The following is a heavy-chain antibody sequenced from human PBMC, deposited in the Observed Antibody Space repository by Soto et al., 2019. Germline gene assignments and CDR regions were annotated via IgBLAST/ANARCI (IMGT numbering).Heavy chain of an antibody. D-gene: IGHD5-12*01. CDR2: FHNIGRT. J-gene: IGHJ4*02. CDR3: ARHNWRETGYADFFDY. CDR1: GGAIIGYY. V-gene: IGHV4-59*08. Sequence: QVQLQESGPGLVKPSETLSLTCSGPGGAIIGYYWSWIRQPPGKGLEGVGYFHNIGRTNYNPSLKSRVTISVDSSKTQFSLNLTSVTAADMAVYYCARHNWRETGYADFFDYWGPGTLVTVSS.